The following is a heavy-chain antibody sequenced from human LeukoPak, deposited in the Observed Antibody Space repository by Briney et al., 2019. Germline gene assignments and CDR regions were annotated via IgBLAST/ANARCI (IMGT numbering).Heavy chain of an antibody. CDR2: MNPNSGNT. Sequence: ASVKVSCKASGYTFTSYDINWVRQATGQGLEWMGWMNPNSGNTGYAQKFQGRVTITRNTSISTAYMELSSLRSEDTAVYYYARTLSCTSSCKSGRNYFDYWGQGTLVTVSS. J-gene: IGHJ4*02. CDR3: ARTLSCTSSCKSGRNYFDY. V-gene: IGHV1-8*03. D-gene: IGHD2-2*01. CDR1: GYTFTSYD.